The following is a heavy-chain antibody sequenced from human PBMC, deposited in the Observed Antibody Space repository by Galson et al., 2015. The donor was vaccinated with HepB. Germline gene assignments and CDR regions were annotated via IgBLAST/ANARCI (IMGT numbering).Heavy chain of an antibody. Sequence: SVKVSCKASGGTFSSYTISWVRQAPGQGLEWMGRIIPILGIANYAQKFQGRVTITADKSTSTAYMELSSLRSEDTAVYYCAKHIVVVTANDAFDIWGQGTMVTVSS. V-gene: IGHV1-69*02. J-gene: IGHJ3*02. CDR2: IIPILGIA. CDR3: AKHIVVVTANDAFDI. CDR1: GGTFSSYT. D-gene: IGHD2-21*02.